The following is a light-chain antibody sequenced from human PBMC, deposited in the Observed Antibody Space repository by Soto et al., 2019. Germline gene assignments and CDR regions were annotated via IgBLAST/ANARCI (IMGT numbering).Light chain of an antibody. CDR3: QQYGSSLRT. Sequence: EIVLTQSPGTLSLSPGERATLSCRASQSVSSSYFAWYQQKPGQAPRLLIYGASSRATGIPDRFSGSGSGTDFTLTISRLEPEDFAVYYCQQYGSSLRTFGPGTKVDIK. CDR2: GAS. CDR1: QSVSSSY. J-gene: IGKJ3*01. V-gene: IGKV3-20*01.